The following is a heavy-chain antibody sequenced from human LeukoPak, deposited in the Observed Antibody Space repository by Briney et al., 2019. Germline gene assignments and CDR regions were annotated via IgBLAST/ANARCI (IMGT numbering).Heavy chain of an antibody. D-gene: IGHD3/OR15-3a*01. CDR2: ISSNGGST. V-gene: IGHV3-64D*06. Sequence: GGSLRLSCSAPGFTFSNYAMHWVRPAPGKGLEYVSAISSNGGSTYYADSVKGRFTISRDNSKNTLYLQMSSLRAEDTAVYYCVKGTGTKYYYYGMDVWGQGNTVTVSS. CDR1: GFTFSNYA. CDR3: VKGTGTKYYYYGMDV. J-gene: IGHJ6*02.